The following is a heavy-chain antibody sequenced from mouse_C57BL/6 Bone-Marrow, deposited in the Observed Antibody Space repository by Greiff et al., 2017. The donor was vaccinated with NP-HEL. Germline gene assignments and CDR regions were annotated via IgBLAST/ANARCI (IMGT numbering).Heavy chain of an antibody. J-gene: IGHJ4*01. CDR1: GYSITSGYY. Sequence: EVKLQESGPGLVKPSQSLSLTCSVTGYSITSGYYWNWIRQFPGNKLEWMGYISYDGSNNYNPSLKNRISITRDTSKNQFFLKLNSVTTEDTATYYCAREDMVTTYAMDYWGQGTSVTVSS. CDR2: ISYDGSN. CDR3: AREDMVTTYAMDY. V-gene: IGHV3-6*01. D-gene: IGHD2-2*01.